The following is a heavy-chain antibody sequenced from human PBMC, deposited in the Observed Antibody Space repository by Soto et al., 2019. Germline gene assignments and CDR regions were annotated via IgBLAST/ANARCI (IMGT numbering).Heavy chain of an antibody. Sequence: GESLKISCKGSGYSFTNYWIGWVRQMPGKGLEWMGIIYPGDSETKYSPSFQGQVTISADKSTSTAYLQWSSLKASDAAMYYCARHRVGYCSGGNCYDFDYWGQGTLVTVPQ. CDR2: IYPGDSET. V-gene: IGHV5-51*01. CDR3: ARHRVGYCSGGNCYDFDY. CDR1: GYSFTNYW. J-gene: IGHJ4*02. D-gene: IGHD2-15*01.